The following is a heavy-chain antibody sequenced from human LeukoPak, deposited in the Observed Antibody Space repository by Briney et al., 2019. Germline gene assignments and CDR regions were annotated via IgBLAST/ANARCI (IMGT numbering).Heavy chain of an antibody. CDR3: ARVYYYGSGGNWFDP. D-gene: IGHD3-10*01. CDR1: GFTFSSYA. Sequence: GGSLRLSCAASGFTFSSYAMSWVRQAPGKGLEWVSAISGSGGSTYYADSVKGRFTISRDNAKNSLYLQMNSLRAKDTAVYHCARVYYYGSGGNWFDPWGQGTLVTVSS. CDR2: ISGSGGST. J-gene: IGHJ5*02. V-gene: IGHV3-23*01.